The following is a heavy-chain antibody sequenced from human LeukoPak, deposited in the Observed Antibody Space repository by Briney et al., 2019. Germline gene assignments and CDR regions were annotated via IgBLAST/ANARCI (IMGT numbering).Heavy chain of an antibody. D-gene: IGHD6-13*01. J-gene: IGHJ4*02. Sequence: ATVRVSCKASGYTFPAYQLHWVRQVPGQGLEWMGWMIPNTGGTNYAQKFQGRVTLTRNTSSATAYMELRGLRSDDTAVYYCARKTVGSSSWFVDSWGQGTLVTVSS. V-gene: IGHV1-2*02. CDR2: MIPNTGGT. CDR1: GYTFPAYQ. CDR3: ARKTVGSSSWFVDS.